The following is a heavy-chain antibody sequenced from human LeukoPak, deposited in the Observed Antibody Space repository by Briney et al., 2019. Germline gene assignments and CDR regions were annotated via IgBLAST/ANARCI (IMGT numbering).Heavy chain of an antibody. CDR3: ASALSWTTESYYYMDV. J-gene: IGHJ6*03. CDR1: GYTFNSYD. D-gene: IGHD3/OR15-3a*01. V-gene: IGHV1-8*01. CDR2: MNPNSGNT. Sequence: ASVKVSCKASGYTFNSYDINWVRQATGQGLEWMGWMNPNSGNTGYAQKFQGRVTMTKNNSITTVYMELSSLRSEDTAVYYCASALSWTTESYYYMDVWGKGTTVTVSS.